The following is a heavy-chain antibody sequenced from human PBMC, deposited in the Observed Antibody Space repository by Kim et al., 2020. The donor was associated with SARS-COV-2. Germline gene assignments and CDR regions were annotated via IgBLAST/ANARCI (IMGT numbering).Heavy chain of an antibody. CDR2: ISYDGSNK. J-gene: IGHJ4*02. CDR1: GFTFSSYG. CDR3: ARKAWETIDY. V-gene: IGHV3-33*05. Sequence: GGSLRLSCAASGFTFSSYGMHWVRQAPGKGLEWVAVISYDGSNKYYADSVKGRFTISRDNSKNTLYLQMNSLRAEDTAVYYCARKAWETIDYWGQGTLVTVSS. D-gene: IGHD1-26*01.